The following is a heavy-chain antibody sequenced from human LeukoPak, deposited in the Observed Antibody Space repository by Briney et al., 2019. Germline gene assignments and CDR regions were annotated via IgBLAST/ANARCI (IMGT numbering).Heavy chain of an antibody. J-gene: IGHJ4*02. V-gene: IGHV4-34*01. D-gene: IGHD2-2*01. Sequence: SETLSLTCAVYGGSFSGYYWSWIRQPPGKGLEWIGEINHSGSTNYNPSPKSRVTISVDTSKNQFSLKLSSVTAADTAVYYCARGNCSSTSCPPNYFDYWGQGTLVTVSS. CDR1: GGSFSGYY. CDR2: INHSGST. CDR3: ARGNCSSTSCPPNYFDY.